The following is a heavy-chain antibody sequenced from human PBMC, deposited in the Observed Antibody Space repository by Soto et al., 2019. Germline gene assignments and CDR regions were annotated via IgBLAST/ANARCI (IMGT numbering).Heavy chain of an antibody. CDR2: IDPSDSQT. Sequence: GESLKISCKGSGYSFAGYWITWVRQKPGKGLEWMGRIDPSDSQTYYSPSFRGHVTISVTKSITTVFLQWSSLRASDIAMYYCARQIYDSDTGPNFQYYFDSWGQGTPVTVSS. V-gene: IGHV5-10-1*01. CDR3: ARQIYDSDTGPNFQYYFDS. D-gene: IGHD3-22*01. J-gene: IGHJ4*02. CDR1: GYSFAGYW.